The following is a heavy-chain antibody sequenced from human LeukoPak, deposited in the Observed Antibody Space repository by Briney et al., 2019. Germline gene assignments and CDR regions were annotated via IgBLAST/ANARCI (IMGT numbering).Heavy chain of an antibody. J-gene: IGHJ5*02. V-gene: IGHV4-59*01. Sequence: SETLSLTCTVSGGSISSYYWSWIRQPPGKGLEWIGYIYYSGSTNYNPSLKSRVTISVDTSKNQFSLKLSSVTAADTAVYYCARVGFGELFDPWGQGTLVPVSS. CDR1: GGSISSYY. D-gene: IGHD3-10*01. CDR2: IYYSGST. CDR3: ARVGFGELFDP.